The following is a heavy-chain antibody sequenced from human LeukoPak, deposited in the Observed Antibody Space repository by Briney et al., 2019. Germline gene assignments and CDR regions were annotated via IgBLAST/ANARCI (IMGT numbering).Heavy chain of an antibody. Sequence: SVTVSLTSSGGTFTINAISWVRHAPGQPREWMGGIITIFGTANYAQKFQGRVTITGDKSTSTAYMELSSLRPEDTAVYYCARCVGQWMVTWFDPWGQGTLVTVSS. CDR3: ARCVGQWMVTWFDP. J-gene: IGHJ5*02. D-gene: IGHD6-19*01. CDR2: IITIFGTA. V-gene: IGHV1-69*06. CDR1: GGTFTINA.